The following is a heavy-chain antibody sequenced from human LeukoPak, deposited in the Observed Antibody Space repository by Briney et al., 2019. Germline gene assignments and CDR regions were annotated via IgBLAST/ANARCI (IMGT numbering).Heavy chain of an antibody. J-gene: IGHJ4*02. D-gene: IGHD3-10*01. CDR3: ARSTLWFGADY. CDR1: GFTVSSNY. CDR2: IYSGGST. Sequence: GGSLRLSCAASGFTVSSNYMSWVRQAPGKGLEWVSVIYSGGSTYYADSVKGRFTISRDNSKNTLYLQMNSLRAEDTAVYCCARSTLWFGADYWGQGTLVTVSS. V-gene: IGHV3-53*01.